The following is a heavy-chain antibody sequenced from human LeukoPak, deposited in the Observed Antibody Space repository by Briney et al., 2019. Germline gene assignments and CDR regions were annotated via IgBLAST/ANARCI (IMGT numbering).Heavy chain of an antibody. CDR3: ARGPGSGSYYKDYYYMDV. Sequence: GGSLRLSCAASGFTFSSYSMNWVRQAPGKGLEWVSSISSSSSCIYYADSVKGRFTISRDNAKNSLYLQMNSLRAEDTAVYYCARGPGSGSYYKDYYYMDVWGKGTTVTVSS. CDR1: GFTFSSYS. J-gene: IGHJ6*03. CDR2: ISSSSSCI. D-gene: IGHD3-10*01. V-gene: IGHV3-21*01.